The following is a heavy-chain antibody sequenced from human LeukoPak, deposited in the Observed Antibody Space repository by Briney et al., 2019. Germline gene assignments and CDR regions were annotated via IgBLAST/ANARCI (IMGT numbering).Heavy chain of an antibody. CDR1: GFTVSSNY. Sequence: GGSLRLSCAASGFTVSSNYISWVRQAPGKGLEWVSVIYSDGRTYYADSVKDRFTISRDNSKNTVYIQMNSLRVEDTAVYYCASFAGDRGYWGQGTLVTVSS. D-gene: IGHD7-27*01. V-gene: IGHV3-66*01. J-gene: IGHJ4*02. CDR3: ASFAGDRGY. CDR2: IYSDGRT.